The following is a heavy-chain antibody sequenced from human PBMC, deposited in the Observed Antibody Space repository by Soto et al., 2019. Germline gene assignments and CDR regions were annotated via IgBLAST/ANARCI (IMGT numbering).Heavy chain of an antibody. Sequence: EVQLVASGRGLEQPGRSLRLSCAASGFTFDDYAMHWVRQAPGKGLEWVSGISWNSGSIGYADSVKGRFTISRDNAKNYLYLQMNGLRAKDTALYYCAKGSGGTCYSGFDYWGQGTLVTVSS. V-gene: IGHV3-9*01. D-gene: IGHD2-15*01. J-gene: IGHJ4*02. CDR3: AKGSGGTCYSGFDY. CDR1: GFTFDDYA. CDR2: ISWNSGSI.